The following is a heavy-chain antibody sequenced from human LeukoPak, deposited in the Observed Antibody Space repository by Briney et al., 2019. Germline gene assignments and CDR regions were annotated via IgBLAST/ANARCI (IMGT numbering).Heavy chain of an antibody. Sequence: SETLSLTCTVSGGSISSSSYYWGWIRQPPGKGLEWIGSIYYSGSTYYNPSLKSRVTISVGTSKNQFSLKLSSVTAADTAVYYCARGYYYDSSGYGPPDYWGQGTLVTVSS. CDR1: GGSISSSSYY. CDR3: ARGYYYDSSGYGPPDY. CDR2: IYYSGST. V-gene: IGHV4-39*07. J-gene: IGHJ4*02. D-gene: IGHD3-22*01.